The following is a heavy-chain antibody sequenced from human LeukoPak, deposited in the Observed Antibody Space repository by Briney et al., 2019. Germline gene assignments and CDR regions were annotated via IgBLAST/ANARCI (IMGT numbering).Heavy chain of an antibody. CDR2: INPSGGGT. CDR3: ARDMLAVPSNWFDP. CDR1: GYTFTSYY. V-gene: IGHV1-46*01. D-gene: IGHD2-8*01. Sequence: ASLKVSCKASGYTFTSYYIHWVRQAPGQGLEWMGVINPSGGGTSYAQKFQGRVTMTRDTSTSTVYMDLRSLRSEDTAVYFCARDMLAVPSNWFDPWGQGTLVTVSS. J-gene: IGHJ5*02.